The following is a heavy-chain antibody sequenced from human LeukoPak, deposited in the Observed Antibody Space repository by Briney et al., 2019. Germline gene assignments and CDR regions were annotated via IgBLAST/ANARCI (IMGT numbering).Heavy chain of an antibody. V-gene: IGHV1-2*02. CDR3: ASQYNWNHEDDWFDP. CDR1: GYTFTVYN. J-gene: IGHJ5*02. Sequence: GASLYLSCKASGYTFTVYNMHCVREAPGQGLEWMGWINPNSGGTNYAQKCQGRVTMTRDTSISTAYMDPSTLRSDDTAEYYCASQYNWNHEDDWFDPWGQGTLVTVS. D-gene: IGHD1-1*01. CDR2: INPNSGGT.